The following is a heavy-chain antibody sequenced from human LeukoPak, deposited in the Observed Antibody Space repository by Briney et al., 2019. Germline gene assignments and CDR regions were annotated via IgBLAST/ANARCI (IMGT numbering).Heavy chain of an antibody. J-gene: IGHJ4*02. CDR2: ISSSGSTI. CDR3: ARVLMTINYDSGDTLDY. Sequence: GGSLRLSCAASGFTFSSFAMSWVRQAPGKGLEWVSYISSSGSTIYYADSVKGRFTISRDNAKNSLYLQMNSLRAEDTAVYYCARVLMTINYDSGDTLDYWGQGTLVTVSS. D-gene: IGHD4-17*01. CDR1: GFTFSSFA. V-gene: IGHV3-48*03.